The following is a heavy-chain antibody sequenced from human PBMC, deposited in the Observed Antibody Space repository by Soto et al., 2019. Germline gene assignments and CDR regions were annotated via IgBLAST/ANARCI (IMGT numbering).Heavy chain of an antibody. D-gene: IGHD6-6*01. CDR1: GFTFSSYA. J-gene: IGHJ6*02. CDR2: ITVTGSTR. Sequence: PGGSLRLSCTASGFTFSSYAMSWVRQAPGKGLEWVSTITVTGSTRYYADSVEGRFTISRDNSENTLYLQMNGLRPEGTAVYYCKKHRGRPPYYSAMDVWGQGPKVTVSS. V-gene: IGHV3-23*01. CDR3: KKHRGRPPYYSAMDV.